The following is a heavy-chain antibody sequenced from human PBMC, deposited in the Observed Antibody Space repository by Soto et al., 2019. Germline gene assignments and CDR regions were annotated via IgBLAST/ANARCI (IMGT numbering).Heavy chain of an antibody. CDR1: EFTFSNYA. V-gene: IGHV3-23*01. CDR3: ARDHYCSSTSCPKVYYYGMDV. CDR2: ITDNGSTT. Sequence: GSLRLSFAASEFTFSNYAMSWVRQAPGKGLEWVSSITDNGSTTYYADSVKGRFTISRDNSKNTLYLQMNSLRAEDTAVYYCARDHYCSSTSCPKVYYYGMDVWGQGTTVTVSS. D-gene: IGHD2-2*01. J-gene: IGHJ6*02.